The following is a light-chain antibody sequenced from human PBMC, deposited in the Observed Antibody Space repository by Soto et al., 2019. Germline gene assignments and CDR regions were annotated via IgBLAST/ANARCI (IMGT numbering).Light chain of an antibody. J-gene: IGKJ1*01. CDR1: QNVTSN. Sequence: EIVMTQSPATLSVSPGERATLSSRASQNVTSNLAWYQQKPGQAPRLLIYGASTRATGIPARFSGSGSGTEFTLTISSLQSEDFAVYYCQQYNNWPPMAFGQGTKVEIK. V-gene: IGKV3-15*01. CDR2: GAS. CDR3: QQYNNWPPMA.